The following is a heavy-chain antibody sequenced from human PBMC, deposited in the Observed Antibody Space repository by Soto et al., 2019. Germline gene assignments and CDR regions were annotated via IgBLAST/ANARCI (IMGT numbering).Heavy chain of an antibody. D-gene: IGHD2-15*01. Sequence: QVQLVQSGAEVKKPGASVKVSCKASGYTFTSYGISWVRQAPGQGLEWMGWISAYNGNTNYAQKLQGRVTMTTDTSTSTAYMELRSLRSDDTAVYYCARVYCSGGSCYSSFVGSYYYYYMDVWGKGTTVTVSS. CDR1: GYTFTSYG. CDR3: ARVYCSGGSCYSSFVGSYYYYYMDV. CDR2: ISAYNGNT. V-gene: IGHV1-18*01. J-gene: IGHJ6*03.